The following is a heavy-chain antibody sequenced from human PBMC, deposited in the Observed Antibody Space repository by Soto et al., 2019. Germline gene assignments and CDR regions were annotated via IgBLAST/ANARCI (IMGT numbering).Heavy chain of an antibody. V-gene: IGHV4-4*02. D-gene: IGHD3-10*01. CDR2: IFHDGTA. Sequence: PSETLSLTCAVSGVSIIRGNWWTLVRQSPQRGLEYIGEIFHDGTANYYPSFERRVAISVDTSKNQFSLKLTSVTAADTAIYFCARLVYDTRLNYMYFDFWGQGTLVTVSS. J-gene: IGHJ4*02. CDR1: GVSIIRGNW. CDR3: ARLVYDTRLNYMYFDF.